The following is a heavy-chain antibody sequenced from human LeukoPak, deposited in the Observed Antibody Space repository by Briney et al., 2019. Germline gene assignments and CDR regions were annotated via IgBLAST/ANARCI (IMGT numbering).Heavy chain of an antibody. Sequence: PSETLSLTCTVSRGSISSYYWSWIRQAPEKGLEWIGYIDKSGSINSNPSLKSRVTMSVDTTKNQFPLKLNSVTAADTAVYYCVRGRITIFGVVIPHFDNWGQGTLVTVSS. V-gene: IGHV4-59*01. D-gene: IGHD3-3*01. J-gene: IGHJ4*02. CDR3: VRGRITIFGVVIPHFDN. CDR1: RGSISSYY. CDR2: IDKSGSI.